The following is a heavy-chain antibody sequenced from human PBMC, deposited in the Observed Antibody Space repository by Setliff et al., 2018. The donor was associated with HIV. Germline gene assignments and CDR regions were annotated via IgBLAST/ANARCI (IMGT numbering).Heavy chain of an antibody. CDR3: ARGGGYDRSGYYPFDY. CDR2: IYYSGST. J-gene: IGHJ4*02. D-gene: IGHD3-22*01. V-gene: IGHV4-39*07. Sequence: SETLSLTCTVSGDSMSSSSYYWGWIRQPPGKGLEWIGSIYYSGSTYYNPSLKSRVTISVDTSKNQFSLKLSSVTAADTAVYYCARGGGYDRSGYYPFDYWGQGTPVTVS. CDR1: GDSMSSSSYY.